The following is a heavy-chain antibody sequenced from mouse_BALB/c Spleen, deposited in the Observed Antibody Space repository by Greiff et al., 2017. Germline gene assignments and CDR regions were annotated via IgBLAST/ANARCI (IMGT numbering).Heavy chain of an antibody. CDR3: ARWVTTATSYAMDY. D-gene: IGHD1-2*01. Sequence: VQLQQSGAELVRPGVSVKISCKGSGYTFTDYAMHWVKQSHAKSLEWIGVISTYYGDASYNQKFKGKATMTVDKSSSTAYMQLSSLTSEDSAVYYCARWVTTATSYAMDYWGQGTSVTVSS. V-gene: IGHV1S137*01. CDR1: GYTFTDYA. J-gene: IGHJ4*01. CDR2: ISTYYGDA.